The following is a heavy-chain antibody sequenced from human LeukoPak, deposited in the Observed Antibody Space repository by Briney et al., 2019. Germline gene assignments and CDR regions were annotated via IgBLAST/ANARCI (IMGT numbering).Heavy chain of an antibody. V-gene: IGHV3-20*04. J-gene: IGHJ4*02. CDR1: GFTIDDDYG. CDR2: ISRNGGST. Sequence: GGSLRLSCAVSGFTIDDDYGMTWVRQAPGKGLEWVCGISRNGGSTGYAAAVKGRFTISRDNSKNTLYLQMNSLRAEDTAVYYCAKDFGDRKYYFDYWGQGTLVTVSS. D-gene: IGHD2-21*01. CDR3: AKDFGDRKYYFDY.